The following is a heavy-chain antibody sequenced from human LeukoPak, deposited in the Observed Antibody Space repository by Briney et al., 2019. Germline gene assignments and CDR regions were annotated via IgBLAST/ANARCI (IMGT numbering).Heavy chain of an antibody. D-gene: IGHD6-6*01. CDR1: GYSISSGYY. CDR2: IYHSGST. V-gene: IGHV4-38-2*02. J-gene: IGHJ6*03. CDR3: ARDFSSSSTVYYYYYMDV. Sequence: PSETLSLTCTVSGYSISSGYYWGWIRQPPGKGLEWIGNIYHSGSTFYNPSLKSRVTISVDTSKNQFSLKLSSVTAADTAIYYCARDFSSSSTVYYYYYMDVWGKGTTVTVSS.